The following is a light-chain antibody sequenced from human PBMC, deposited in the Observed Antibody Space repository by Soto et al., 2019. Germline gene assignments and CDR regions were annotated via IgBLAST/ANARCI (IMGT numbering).Light chain of an antibody. V-gene: IGKV1-5*03. Sequence: DIQLTQSPSTLSGSLGERATLTCRASQTVATYLAWYQQKPGKAPRLLIYRASTRNSGLPSRFSGSGSGTEFTLTISSLQPDDFAVYYCQQYNSYSETFGQGTKVDIK. CDR2: RAS. CDR3: QQYNSYSET. CDR1: QTVATY. J-gene: IGKJ1*01.